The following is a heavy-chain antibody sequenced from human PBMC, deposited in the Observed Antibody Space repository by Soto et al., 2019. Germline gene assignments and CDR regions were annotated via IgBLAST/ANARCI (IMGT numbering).Heavy chain of an antibody. CDR2: INTSSGST. Sequence: ASVKVSCKASGYTFTSHSMHWVRHAPGQGLEWMGIINTSSGSTRCAQKFQDRVTLTRDTSTSTVYMELSSLRSEDTAVYYCGRDESYCGGGTCYSLVCWGQGTLVTVAS. CDR3: GRDESYCGGGTCYSLVC. D-gene: IGHD2-15*01. CDR1: GYTFTSHS. V-gene: IGHV1-46*03. J-gene: IGHJ4*02.